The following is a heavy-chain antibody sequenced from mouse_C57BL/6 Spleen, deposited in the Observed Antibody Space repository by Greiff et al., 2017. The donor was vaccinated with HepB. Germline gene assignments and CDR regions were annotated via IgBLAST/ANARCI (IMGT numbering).Heavy chain of an antibody. V-gene: IGHV1-50*01. J-gene: IGHJ3*01. CDR1: GYTFTSYW. CDR3: AKNPFAS. CDR2: IDPSDSYT. Sequence: VQLQQSGAELVKPGASVKLSCKASGYTFTSYWMQWVKQRPGQGLEWIGEIDPSDSYTNYNQKFKGKATLTVDTSSSTAYMQRSSLTSEDSAVYYCAKNPFASWGQGTLVTGSA.